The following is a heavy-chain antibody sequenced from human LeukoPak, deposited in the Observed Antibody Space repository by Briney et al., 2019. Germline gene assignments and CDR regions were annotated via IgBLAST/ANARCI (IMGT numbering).Heavy chain of an antibody. CDR1: GGSFSGYY. V-gene: IGHV4-34*01. CDR3: ARALYGDYYGWFDP. D-gene: IGHD4-17*01. J-gene: IGHJ5*02. Sequence: SETLSLTCAVYGGSFSGYYWGWIRQPPGKGLEWIGSIYHSGSTYYNPSLKSRVTISVDTSKNQFSLKLSSVTAADTAVYYCARALYGDYYGWFDPWGQGTLVTVSS. CDR2: IYHSGST.